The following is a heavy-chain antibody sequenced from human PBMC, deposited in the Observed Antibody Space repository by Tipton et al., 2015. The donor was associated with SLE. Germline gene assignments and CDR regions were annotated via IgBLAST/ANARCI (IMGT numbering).Heavy chain of an antibody. CDR2: IYHSGST. CDR3: ARYGTYDGSRYFQH. D-gene: IGHD1-26*01. V-gene: IGHV4-38-2*01. J-gene: IGHJ1*01. CDR1: GYSISSGYY. Sequence: TLSLTCVVSGYSISSGYYWVWIRQPPEKGLEWIGSIYHSGSTYSNPSLKSRVIISVDKSKNQFSLKLTSVTAADTAVYYCARYGTYDGSRYFQHWGQGTLVTISS.